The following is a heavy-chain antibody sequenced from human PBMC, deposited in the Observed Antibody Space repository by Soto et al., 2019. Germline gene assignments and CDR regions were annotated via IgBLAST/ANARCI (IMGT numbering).Heavy chain of an antibody. CDR2: MNPNSGNT. D-gene: IGHD2-2*01. V-gene: IGHV1-8*01. CDR3: ARGLEVVPAARYYYYYMDV. CDR1: GYNFTSYV. Sequence: ASGKVSCKASGYNFTSYVIKWWGKANGQGMDWMGWMNPNSGNTGYAQKFQGRVTMTRNTSISTAYMELSSLRSEDTAVYYCARGLEVVPAARYYYYYMDVWGKGTTVTVSS. J-gene: IGHJ6*03.